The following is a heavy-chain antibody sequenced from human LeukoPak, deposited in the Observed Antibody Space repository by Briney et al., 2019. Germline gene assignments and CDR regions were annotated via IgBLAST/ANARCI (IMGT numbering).Heavy chain of an antibody. V-gene: IGHV3-48*03. J-gene: IGHJ4*02. CDR3: GMRGLTFD. CDR1: GFTFSAYE. CDR2: ISSSGTTI. D-gene: IGHD3-22*01. Sequence: GGSLRLSCTASGFTFSAYEMNWVRQAPGKGLEWISYISSSGTTIYYADSVKGRFTISRDNAKNSLYLQMDSLRAEDTAVYYCGMRGLTFDWGQGTLVTVSS.